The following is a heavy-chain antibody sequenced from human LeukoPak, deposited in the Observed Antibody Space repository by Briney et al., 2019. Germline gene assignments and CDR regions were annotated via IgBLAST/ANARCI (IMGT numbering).Heavy chain of an antibody. CDR3: ARRGAVAGTFDY. J-gene: IGHJ4*02. CDR1: GFTSRSNS. CDR2: ISGSGSTT. D-gene: IGHD6-19*01. V-gene: IGHV3-48*04. Sequence: GGSLRLSCTVSGFTSRSNSMNWVRQAPGKGLEWVSYISGSGSTTYYADSVKGRFTISRDNAKNSLYLQMNSLRAEDMALYYCARRGAVAGTFDYWGQGTLVTVSS.